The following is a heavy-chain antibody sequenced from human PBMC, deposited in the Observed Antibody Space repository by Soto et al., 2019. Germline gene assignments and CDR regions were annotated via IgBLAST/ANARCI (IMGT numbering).Heavy chain of an antibody. J-gene: IGHJ4*02. CDR3: ARDCSDYYDRSGPEDY. Sequence: PGGSLRLSCAASGFTFSSYSMNWVRQAPGKGLEWVSSISSSSSYIYYADSVKGRFTISRDNAKNSLYLQMNSLRAEDTAVYYCARDCSDYYDRSGPEDYRGQGTLVTVSS. CDR1: GFTFSSYS. D-gene: IGHD3-22*01. CDR2: ISSSSSYI. V-gene: IGHV3-21*01.